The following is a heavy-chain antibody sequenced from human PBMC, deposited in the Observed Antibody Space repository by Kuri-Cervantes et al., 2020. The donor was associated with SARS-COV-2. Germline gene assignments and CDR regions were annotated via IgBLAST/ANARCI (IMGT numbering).Heavy chain of an antibody. CDR3: ARDRRIAAAGPDAFDI. D-gene: IGHD6-13*01. V-gene: IGHV4-39*07. J-gene: IGHJ3*02. CDR1: GGSISSYY. Sequence: GSLRLSCTVSGGSISSYYWGWIRQPPGKGLEWIGSIYYSGSTNYNPSLKSRVTISVDTSKNQFSLKLSSVTAADTAVYYCARDRRIAAAGPDAFDIWGQGTMVTVSS. CDR2: IYYSGST.